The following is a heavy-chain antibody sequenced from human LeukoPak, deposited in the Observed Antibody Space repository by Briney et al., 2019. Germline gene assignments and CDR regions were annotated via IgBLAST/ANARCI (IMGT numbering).Heavy chain of an antibody. J-gene: IGHJ5*02. Sequence: SETLSLTCSVSGGSISSSSYFWGWIREPPGKGLEWIGSIYYSGSTYSSPSLKSRVTISVDTSKNQFSLKLSSVTAADTAVYYCARDYLSAGATTGWFDPWGQGTLVTVSS. CDR2: IYYSGST. D-gene: IGHD1-26*01. CDR1: GGSISSSSYF. CDR3: ARDYLSAGATTGWFDP. V-gene: IGHV4-39*07.